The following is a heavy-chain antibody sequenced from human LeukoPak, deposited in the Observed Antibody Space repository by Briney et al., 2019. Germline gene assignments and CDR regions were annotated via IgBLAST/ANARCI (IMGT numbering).Heavy chain of an antibody. CDR3: ARGGAHCSGDCYYDY. Sequence: GGSLRLSCAASGFTFSSYEMNWVRQAPGKGLEWVSYIGSSGTTIYYADSVKGRFTISRDNAKSSLYLQMNSLRADDTAVYYCARGGAHCSGDCYYDYWGQGTLVTVSS. CDR1: GFTFSSYE. J-gene: IGHJ4*02. V-gene: IGHV3-48*03. D-gene: IGHD2-21*02. CDR2: IGSSGTTI.